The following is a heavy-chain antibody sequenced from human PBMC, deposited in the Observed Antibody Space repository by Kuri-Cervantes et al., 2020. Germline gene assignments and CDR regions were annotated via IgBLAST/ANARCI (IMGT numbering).Heavy chain of an antibody. Sequence: GESLKISCAASGFTFSSYAMSWVRQAPGKGLEWVSAISGSGGSTYYADSVKGRFTIFRDNPKNTLYLQMNSLRAEDTAVYYCATYCSSTSCNFDYWGQGTRVTVSS. J-gene: IGHJ4*02. V-gene: IGHV3-23*01. D-gene: IGHD2-2*01. CDR3: ATYCSSTSCNFDY. CDR1: GFTFSSYA. CDR2: ISGSGGST.